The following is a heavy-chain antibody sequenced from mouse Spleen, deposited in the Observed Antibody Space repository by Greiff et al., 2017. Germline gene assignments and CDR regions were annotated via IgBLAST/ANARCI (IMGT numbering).Heavy chain of an antibody. CDR1: GYTFTSYW. CDR3: AYYGNYEGYFDY. D-gene: IGHD2-1*01. Sequence: VQLQQPGAELVKPGASVKLSCKASGYTFTSYWMHWVKQRPGQGLEWIGMIHPNSGSTNYNEKFKSKATLTVDKSSSTAYMQLSSLTSEDSAVYYCAYYGNYEGYFDYWGQGTTLTVSS. J-gene: IGHJ2*01. V-gene: IGHV1-64*01. CDR2: IHPNSGST.